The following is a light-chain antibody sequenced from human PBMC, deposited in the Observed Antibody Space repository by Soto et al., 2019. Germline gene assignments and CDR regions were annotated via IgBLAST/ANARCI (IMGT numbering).Light chain of an antibody. CDR1: QIVRSN. CDR2: AAS. J-gene: IGKJ2*01. V-gene: IGKV1-39*01. CDR3: QQTCSSPYT. Sequence: EIQMTQSPSSLSASVGDRVTITCRASQIVRSNLNWYHQKPGKVPELLIYAASTLPPGVPSRFRGSGSGTDFTLTVSSLQAEDFATYHCQQTCSSPYTFGQGTKLEIE.